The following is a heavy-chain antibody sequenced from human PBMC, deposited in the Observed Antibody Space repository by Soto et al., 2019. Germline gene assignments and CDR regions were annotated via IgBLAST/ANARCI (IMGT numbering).Heavy chain of an antibody. CDR2: IIPIFGTA. D-gene: IGHD6-19*01. CDR1: GGTFSSYA. J-gene: IGHJ6*02. CDR3: ARGTPYRSGWTHYYYGMDV. V-gene: IGHV1-69*13. Sequence: SVKVSCKASGGTFSSYAISWVRQAPGQGLEWMGGIIPIFGTANYAQKLQGRVTITADESTSTAYMELSSLRSEDTAVYYCARGTPYRSGWTHYYYGMDVWGQGTTVTVSS.